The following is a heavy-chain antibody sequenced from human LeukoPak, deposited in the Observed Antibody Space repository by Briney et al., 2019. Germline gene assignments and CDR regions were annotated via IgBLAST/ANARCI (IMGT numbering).Heavy chain of an antibody. V-gene: IGHV1-69*13. CDR2: IIPIFGTA. CDR3: AGESYYYDSSGFPNYHFDY. CDR1: GGTFSSYA. D-gene: IGHD3-22*01. J-gene: IGHJ4*02. Sequence: SVKVSCKASGGTFSSYAISWVRQAPGQGLEWMGGIIPIFGTANYAQKFQGRVTITADESTSTAYMELSSLRSEDTAVYYCAGESYYYDSSGFPNYHFDYWGQGTLVTVSS.